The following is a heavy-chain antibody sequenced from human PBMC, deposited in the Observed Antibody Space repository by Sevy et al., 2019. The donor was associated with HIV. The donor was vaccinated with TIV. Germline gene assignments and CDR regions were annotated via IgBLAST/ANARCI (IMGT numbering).Heavy chain of an antibody. Sequence: GGSLRLSCVVSGITFSTSGMHWVRQAPGKGLEWVAVISYHGRDKFYADSVKGRSTISRDNSKNILYLQMTSLRAEDTAVDYCARDKGQGWFDPWGQGTLVTVSS. V-gene: IGHV3-30*03. J-gene: IGHJ5*02. CDR3: ARDKGQGWFDP. CDR2: ISYHGRDK. CDR1: GITFSTSG.